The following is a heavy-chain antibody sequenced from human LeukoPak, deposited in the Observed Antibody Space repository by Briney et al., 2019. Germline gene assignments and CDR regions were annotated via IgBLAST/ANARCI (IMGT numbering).Heavy chain of an antibody. Sequence: SETLSLTCTVSGGPISSGDYYWSWIRQPPGKGLEWIGYIYYSGSTYYNPSLKSRVTISVDTSKNQFSLKLSSVTAADTAVYYCARDAELELQGDYFDYWGQGTLVTVSS. CDR2: IYYSGST. CDR1: GGPISSGDYY. J-gene: IGHJ4*02. CDR3: ARDAELELQGDYFDY. V-gene: IGHV4-30-4*08. D-gene: IGHD1-7*01.